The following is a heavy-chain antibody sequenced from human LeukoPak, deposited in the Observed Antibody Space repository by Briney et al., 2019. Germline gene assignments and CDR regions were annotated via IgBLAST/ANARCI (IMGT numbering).Heavy chain of an antibody. Sequence: SETLSLTCTVSGYSISSGYYWGWIRQPPGKGLEWIGSIYASGSTYYNPSLKSRVTISMDTSKNEFSLKLTSVTAADTAVYYCARYSSSWSFDYWGQGTLVTVSS. CDR1: GYSISSGYY. CDR3: ARYSSSWSFDY. J-gene: IGHJ4*02. V-gene: IGHV4-38-2*02. CDR2: IYASGST. D-gene: IGHD6-13*01.